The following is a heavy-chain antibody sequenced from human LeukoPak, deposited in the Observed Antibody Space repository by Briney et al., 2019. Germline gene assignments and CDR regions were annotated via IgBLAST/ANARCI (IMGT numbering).Heavy chain of an antibody. CDR2: IWYDGSNK. Sequence: PGMSLRLSCAASGFTFSSYGMHWVRQAPGKGLEWVAVIWYDGSNKYYADSVKGRFTISRDNSKNTLYLQMNSLRAEDTAVYYCARSGIAAAGPFDYWGQGTLVTVSS. CDR1: GFTFSSYG. V-gene: IGHV3-33*08. CDR3: ARSGIAAAGPFDY. J-gene: IGHJ4*02. D-gene: IGHD6-13*01.